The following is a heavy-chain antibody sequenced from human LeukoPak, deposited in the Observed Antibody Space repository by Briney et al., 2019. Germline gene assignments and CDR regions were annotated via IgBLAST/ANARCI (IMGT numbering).Heavy chain of an antibody. CDR3: ARGPPNDDYSNYEGWFDP. CDR1: GYTFSSYY. CDR2: INPSGGST. D-gene: IGHD4-11*01. Sequence: ASVKVSCKASGYTFSSYYMHWVRQAPGQGLEWMGIINPSGGSTSYAQKFQGRVTMTRDMSTSTVYMELSSQRSEDTAVYYCARGPPNDDYSNYEGWFDPWGQGTLVTVSS. V-gene: IGHV1-46*01. J-gene: IGHJ5*02.